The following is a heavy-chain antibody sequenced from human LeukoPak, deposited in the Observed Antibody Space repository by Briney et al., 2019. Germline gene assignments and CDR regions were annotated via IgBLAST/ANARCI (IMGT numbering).Heavy chain of an antibody. Sequence: ASVKVSCKVSGYTLTELSMHWVRQAPGKGLEWMGGFYPEDGETIYAQKFQGRVTMTEDTSTDTAYMELSSLRSEDTAVYYCATYDPYSSSYGNWFDPWGQGALVTVSS. CDR3: ATYDPYSSSYGNWFDP. CDR1: GYTLTELS. V-gene: IGHV1-24*01. J-gene: IGHJ5*02. D-gene: IGHD6-6*01. CDR2: FYPEDGET.